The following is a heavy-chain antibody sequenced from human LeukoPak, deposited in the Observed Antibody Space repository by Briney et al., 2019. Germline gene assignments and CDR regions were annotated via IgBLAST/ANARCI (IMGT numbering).Heavy chain of an antibody. J-gene: IGHJ4*02. D-gene: IGHD3-22*01. CDR3: AKSDTSGPTAHDY. CDR2: ICGRVSST. V-gene: IGHV3-23*01. CDR1: XFTFSSYA. Sequence: GGSLRLSCAXSXFTFSSYAMSWGRQAPGKGLEWVSAICGRVSSTYYAGSVKGRFTISRDNSKNTLYLQMNSLRAEDTAVYYCAKSDTSGPTAHDYWGQGTLVTASS.